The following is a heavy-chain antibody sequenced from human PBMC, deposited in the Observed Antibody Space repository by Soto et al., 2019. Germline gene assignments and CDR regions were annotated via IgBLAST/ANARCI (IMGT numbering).Heavy chain of an antibody. CDR2: ISYDGSNK. Sequence: GGSLRLSCAASGFTFSSYVIHWVRQAPGKGLEWVAVISYDGSNKYYADSVKGRFTISKDNSKNTLYLQMNGLRAEDTAVYYCARDRDGYNYYYVMDVWGQGTTVTVS. V-gene: IGHV3-30-3*01. D-gene: IGHD5-12*01. CDR1: GFTFSSYV. J-gene: IGHJ6*02. CDR3: ARDRDGYNYYYVMDV.